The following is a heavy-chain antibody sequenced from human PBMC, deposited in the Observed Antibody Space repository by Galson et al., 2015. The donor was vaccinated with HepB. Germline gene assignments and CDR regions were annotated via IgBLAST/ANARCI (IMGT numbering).Heavy chain of an antibody. J-gene: IGHJ4*02. CDR1: GFSLNTSGVG. V-gene: IGHV2-5*02. Sequence: PALVKPTQTLTLTCSFSGFSLNTSGVGVGWIRPPPGKALEWLELIYWDDDKRYSPSLNNRLTITKDTSKNQVVLTLTNMDPVDTATYYCAHRHSRDFGSGSYYNFWGQGTLVTVSS. D-gene: IGHD3-10*01. CDR2: IYWDDDK. CDR3: AHRHSRDFGSGSYYNF.